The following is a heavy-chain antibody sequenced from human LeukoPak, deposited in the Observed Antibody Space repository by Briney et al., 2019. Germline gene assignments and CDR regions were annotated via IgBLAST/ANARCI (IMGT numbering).Heavy chain of an antibody. CDR1: GFNFNNHE. V-gene: IGHV3-48*03. D-gene: IGHD3-16*01. Sequence: GGSLRLSCVVSGFNFNNHEMNWVRQAPGKGLEWVSYISSSGSSRYYADSVKGRFTISRDNAKNSMYLQINSLRVEDTAVYYCVRDDGAYYQHSMDVWGKGTTVTVSS. CDR3: VRDDGAYYQHSMDV. CDR2: ISSSGSSR. J-gene: IGHJ6*03.